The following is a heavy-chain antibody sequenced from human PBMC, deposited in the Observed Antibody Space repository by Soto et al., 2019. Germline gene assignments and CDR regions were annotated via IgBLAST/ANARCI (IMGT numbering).Heavy chain of an antibody. V-gene: IGHV1-18*01. CDR1: GYTFTSYG. Sequence: ASVKVSCKSSGYTFTSYGISWARQAPGQGLEWMGWISAYNGNTNYAQKLQGRVTMTTDTSTSTAYMELRSLRSDDTAVYYCARVAVDILTGDFDYWGQGTLVTVSS. J-gene: IGHJ4*02. CDR3: ARVAVDILTGDFDY. D-gene: IGHD3-9*01. CDR2: ISAYNGNT.